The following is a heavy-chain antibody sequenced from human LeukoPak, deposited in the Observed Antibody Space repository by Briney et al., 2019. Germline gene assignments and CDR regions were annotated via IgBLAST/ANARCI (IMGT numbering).Heavy chain of an antibody. V-gene: IGHV4-38-2*01. CDR3: ARARVVHYNFRSGLHWYFDV. J-gene: IGHJ2*01. CDR2: ISHSGNT. D-gene: IGHD3-3*01. Sequence: SETLSLTCAVSGFSISSGHYWAWIRQSPGKGLEWIGTISHSGNTYYNSSLKSRLAVSVDTSKNHFSLNLNSLTAADTAVYRCARARVVHYNFRSGLHWYFDVWGRGTLVTVSS. CDR1: GFSISSGHY.